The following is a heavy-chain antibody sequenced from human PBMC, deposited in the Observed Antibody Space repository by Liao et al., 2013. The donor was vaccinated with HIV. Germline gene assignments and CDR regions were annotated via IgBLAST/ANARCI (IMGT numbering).Heavy chain of an antibody. Sequence: QVQLHQWGAGLLKPSETLSLTCAVNGGSFSNDYWSWLRQSPDKGLEWIGDIDHNGSTSYNPSLESRVTISIDTSKNQFSLKVTSLTTADTAVYYCAKVPGATAPWGQETQVIVSS. V-gene: IGHV4-34*01. D-gene: IGHD2-2*01. J-gene: IGHJ5*02. CDR1: GGSFSNDY. CDR2: IDHNGST. CDR3: AKVPGATAP.